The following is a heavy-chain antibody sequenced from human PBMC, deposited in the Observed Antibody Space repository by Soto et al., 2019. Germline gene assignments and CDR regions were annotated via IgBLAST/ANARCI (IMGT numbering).Heavy chain of an antibody. Sequence: EVQLVESGGGLVQPGGSLRLSCAASGFTFSSYSMNWVRQAPGKGLEWVSYISSSSSTIYYADSVKGRFTISRDNAKNSLYLQMNSLRDEDTAVYYCARDPEARLPPDYYYYGMDVWGQGTTVTVSS. J-gene: IGHJ6*02. V-gene: IGHV3-48*02. CDR3: ARDPEARLPPDYYYYGMDV. D-gene: IGHD4-17*01. CDR2: ISSSSSTI. CDR1: GFTFSSYS.